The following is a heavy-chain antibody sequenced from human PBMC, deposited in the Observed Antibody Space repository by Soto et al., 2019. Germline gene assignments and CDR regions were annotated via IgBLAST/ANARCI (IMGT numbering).Heavy chain of an antibody. CDR2: ISGSGGST. Sequence: EVQLLESGEALYKLGGSLNPPFPAPGSPLTTIPLGWFRQPQGKGLEWVSAISGSGGSTYYADSVQGRFTISRDNSENTLYLQVNSLTAEDTAVYYCAANKRGKLGPRDYWGQGTLVTVSS. CDR1: GSPLTTIP. CDR3: AANKRGKLGPRDY. J-gene: IGHJ4*02. V-gene: IGHV3-23*01. D-gene: IGHD3-16*01.